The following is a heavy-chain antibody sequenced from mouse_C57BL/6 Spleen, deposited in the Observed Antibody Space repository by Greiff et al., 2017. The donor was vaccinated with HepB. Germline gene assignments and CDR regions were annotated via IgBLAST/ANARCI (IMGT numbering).Heavy chain of an antibody. CDR3: AMVTKAYYYAMDY. D-gene: IGHD2-1*01. CDR1: GYTFTSYW. V-gene: IGHV1-69*01. Sequence: QVQLKQPGAELVMPGASVKLSCKASGYTFTSYWMHWVKQRPGQGLEWIGEIDPSDSYTNYNQKFKGKSTLTVDKSSSTAYMQLSSLTSEDSAVYYCAMVTKAYYYAMDYWGQGTSVTVSS. J-gene: IGHJ4*01. CDR2: IDPSDSYT.